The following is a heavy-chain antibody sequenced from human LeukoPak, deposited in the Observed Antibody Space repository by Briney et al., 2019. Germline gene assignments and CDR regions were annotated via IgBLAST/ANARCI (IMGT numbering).Heavy chain of an antibody. D-gene: IGHD3-16*01. Sequence: PGGSLRLSCAVSGFTSSSHNMNWVRQAPGRGLEWISYITTGSSTIKYADSVKGRFTISRDNTKSSLYLQMNSLRAEDTAVYYCARDRGAVGGLLSYHFYYMDVWGKGTPVTVS. CDR2: ITTGSSTI. V-gene: IGHV3-48*01. J-gene: IGHJ6*03. CDR1: GFTSSSHN. CDR3: ARDRGAVGGLLSYHFYYMDV.